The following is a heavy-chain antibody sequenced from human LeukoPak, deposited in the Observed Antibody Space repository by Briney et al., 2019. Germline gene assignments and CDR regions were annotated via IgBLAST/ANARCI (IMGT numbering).Heavy chain of an antibody. CDR1: GYSFTHHN. J-gene: IGHJ4*02. CDR2: TKPNNGDT. V-gene: IGHV1-2*02. CDR3: ARVLSAVTSTFDY. Sequence: ASVKVSCKASGYSFTHHNVHWVRQAPGQALEWMGWTKPNNGDTKLSQKFQDRVTLTSDTSIDTAYMEMSGLTSDDTVIYYCARVLSAVTSTFDYWGQGTLVTVSS. D-gene: IGHD4-17*01.